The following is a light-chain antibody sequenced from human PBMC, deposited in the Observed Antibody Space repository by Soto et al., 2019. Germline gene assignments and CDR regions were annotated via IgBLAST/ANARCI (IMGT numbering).Light chain of an antibody. CDR3: QQYGSSGT. Sequence: DIVLPHSPGTLSLSPGERATLSCRASQSVSNSYVAWYQQQPGQAPRLLIYGASNRATGIPDRFSGSGSGTDFTLTISRLAPEDFAVYYCQQYGSSGTFGQGTKVDIK. V-gene: IGKV3-20*01. CDR2: GAS. CDR1: QSVSNSY. J-gene: IGKJ1*01.